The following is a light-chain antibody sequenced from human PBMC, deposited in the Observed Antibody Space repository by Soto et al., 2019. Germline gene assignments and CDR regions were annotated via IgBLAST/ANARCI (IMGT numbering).Light chain of an antibody. J-gene: IGKJ1*01. V-gene: IGKV1-5*01. CDR3: QQYNSYPWT. CDR1: QNIRNW. CDR2: DAS. Sequence: DVQMTQSPATVSASVGDSVTITCRASQNIRNWLAWYQQKPGKAPNPLIYDASSLESGVPSRFSGSGSGTEFTLTISSLQPDDFATYYCQQYNSYPWTFGQGTKVDI.